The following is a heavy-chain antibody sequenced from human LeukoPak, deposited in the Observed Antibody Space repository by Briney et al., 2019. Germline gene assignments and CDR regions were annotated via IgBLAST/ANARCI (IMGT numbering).Heavy chain of an antibody. V-gene: IGHV3-9*01. CDR2: ISWNSGNI. Sequence: GGSLRLSCAASGFSFDDYAMHWVRQAPGKGLEWVSGISWNSGNIGYGDSVKGRFTISRDNTKNSLYLQMNSLRAEDTALYYCAKDKDSYDILTGHFDYWGQGTLVTVSP. CDR1: GFSFDDYA. J-gene: IGHJ4*02. CDR3: AKDKDSYDILTGHFDY. D-gene: IGHD3-9*01.